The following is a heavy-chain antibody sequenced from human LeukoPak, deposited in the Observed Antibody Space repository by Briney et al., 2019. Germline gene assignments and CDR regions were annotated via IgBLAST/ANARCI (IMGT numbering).Heavy chain of an antibody. Sequence: SETPSLTCAVYGGSFSGYYWSWIRQPPGKGLEWIGEINHSGSTNYNPSLKSRVTISVDTSKNQFSLKLSSVTAADTAVYYCARGDYYVSGYWGQGTLVTVSS. V-gene: IGHV4-34*01. CDR2: INHSGST. CDR3: ARGDYYVSGY. D-gene: IGHD3-10*01. J-gene: IGHJ4*02. CDR1: GGSFSGYY.